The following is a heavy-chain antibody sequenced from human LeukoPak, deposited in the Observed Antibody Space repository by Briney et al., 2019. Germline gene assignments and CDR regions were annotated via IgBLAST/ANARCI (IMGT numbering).Heavy chain of an antibody. J-gene: IGHJ4*02. CDR1: GFTVSTNY. D-gene: IGHD4-17*01. V-gene: IGHV3-66*01. CDR2: IYSGGGT. CDR3: ARGFRSVTTWGYFDY. Sequence: GGSLRLSCAVSGFTVSTNYMSWVRQAPGRGLEWVSLIYSGGGTYYADSVKGRFTISRDNSRNTLPLQMNSLRVDDTAVYYCARGFRSVTTWGYFDYWGQGALVTVSS.